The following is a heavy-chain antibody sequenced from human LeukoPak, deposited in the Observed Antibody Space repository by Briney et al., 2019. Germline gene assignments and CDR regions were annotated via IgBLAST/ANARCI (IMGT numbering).Heavy chain of an antibody. J-gene: IGHJ3*02. V-gene: IGHV1-18*01. CDR1: GYTFTTYG. CDR3: ASYPIGGYDLRSDAFDI. CDR2: ISGYNGNT. D-gene: IGHD5-12*01. Sequence: GASVKVSCKASGYTFTTYGISWVRQAPGQGLEWMGWISGYNGNTNYAQKFQGRVTMTRNTSISTAYMELSSLRSEDTAVYYCASYPIGGYDLRSDAFDIWGQGTMVTVSS.